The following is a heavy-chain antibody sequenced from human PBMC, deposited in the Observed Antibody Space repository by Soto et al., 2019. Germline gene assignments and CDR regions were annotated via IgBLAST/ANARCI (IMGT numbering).Heavy chain of an antibody. CDR1: GGSVSINGYY. D-gene: IGHD2-2*01. Sequence: PSETLSLTCGVSGGSVSINGYYWSWIRRPPGKGLEWIGYISYTGNTNYNPSLQSRVTISADTSKNHFSLNLNSVTAADTAAYYCARDREYCSSTRCYWNFDYWGQGILVTVSS. CDR3: ARDREYCSSTRCYWNFDY. CDR2: ISYTGNT. V-gene: IGHV4-61*03. J-gene: IGHJ4*02.